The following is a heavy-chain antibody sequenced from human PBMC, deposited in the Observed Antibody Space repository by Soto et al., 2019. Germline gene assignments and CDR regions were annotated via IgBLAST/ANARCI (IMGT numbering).Heavy chain of an antibody. Sequence: PGESLKISCKGSGYRFASYRITWVRQIPGKGLEWMGIIDPSDSDIRYSPSFQGQVTISADKSISTAYLQWSSLKASDTAIYYCARSFFANFDSWGHGTLVTVSS. D-gene: IGHD2-21*01. CDR2: IDPSDSDI. CDR3: ARSFFANFDS. V-gene: IGHV5-51*01. J-gene: IGHJ5*01. CDR1: GYRFASYR.